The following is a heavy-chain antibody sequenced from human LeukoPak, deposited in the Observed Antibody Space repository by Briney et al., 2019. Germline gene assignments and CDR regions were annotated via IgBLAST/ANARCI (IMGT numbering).Heavy chain of an antibody. CDR2: ISSSSSYI. CDR1: GFTFSSYS. V-gene: IGHV3-21*01. CDR3: ARDLGQYYDTSDNWFGP. J-gene: IGHJ5*02. Sequence: GGSLRLSCAASGFTFSSYSMNWVRQAPGKGLEWVSSISSSSSYIYYADSVKGRFTISRDNAKNSLYLQMNSLRAEDTAVYYCARDLGQYYDTSDNWFGPWGQGTLVTVSS. D-gene: IGHD3-22*01.